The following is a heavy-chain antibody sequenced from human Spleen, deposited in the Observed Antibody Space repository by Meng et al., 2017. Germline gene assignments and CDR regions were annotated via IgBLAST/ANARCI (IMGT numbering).Heavy chain of an antibody. CDR2: INHSGST. D-gene: IGHD6-19*01. J-gene: IGHJ5*02. CDR1: GGSFSDYY. Sequence: SETLSLTCVVSGGSFSDYYWSWIRQPPGKGLEWIGEINHSGSTNYNPSLESRATISVDTSQNNLSLKLSSVTAADSAVYYCARVCPLWGAVAGRAESYNWFDPWGQGTLVTVSS. V-gene: IGHV4-34*01. CDR3: ARVCPLWGAVAGRAESYNWFDP.